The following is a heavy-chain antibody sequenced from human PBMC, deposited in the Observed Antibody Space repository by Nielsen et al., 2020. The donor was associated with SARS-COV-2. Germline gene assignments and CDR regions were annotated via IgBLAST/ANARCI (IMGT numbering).Heavy chain of an antibody. CDR3: AREPEYCSSTSCYMRYFDY. Sequence: SVKVSCKASGGTFSSYAISWVRQAPGQGLEWMGGIIPIFGTANYAQKFQGRVTITADESTSTAYMELSSLRSDDTAVYYCAREPEYCSSTSCYMRYFDYWGQGTLVTVSS. CDR2: IIPIFGTA. D-gene: IGHD2-2*02. J-gene: IGHJ4*02. CDR1: GGTFSSYA. V-gene: IGHV1-69*13.